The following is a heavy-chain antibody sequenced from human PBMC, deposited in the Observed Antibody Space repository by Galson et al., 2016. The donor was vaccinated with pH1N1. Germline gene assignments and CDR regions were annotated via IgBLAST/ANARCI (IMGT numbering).Heavy chain of an antibody. CDR3: AKENFYFGSGSRYGLDV. D-gene: IGHD3-10*01. Sequence: SLRLSCAASGFTFKNFGMHWVRQAPGRGLEWVAFTRYDESNKYYGDSVKGRFSISRDNSKNTLYLQVSSLRGDDTAVYYCAKENFYFGSGSRYGLDVWGQGTTVTVSS. CDR1: GFTFKNFG. J-gene: IGHJ6*02. CDR2: TRYDESNK. V-gene: IGHV3-30*02.